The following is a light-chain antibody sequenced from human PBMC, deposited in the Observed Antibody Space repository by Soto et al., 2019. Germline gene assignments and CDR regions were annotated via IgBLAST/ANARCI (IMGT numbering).Light chain of an antibody. V-gene: IGLV2-8*01. CDR3: SSYAGSNNYV. J-gene: IGLJ1*01. CDR2: EVS. Sequence: QSALTQPASASGSPGQSVTISCTGTSSDVGGYNYVSWYQQHPGKAPKLMISEVSKRPSGVPDRFSGSKSGNTASLTVSGLQAEDEADYYCSSYAGSNNYVFGTGTKLTVL. CDR1: SSDVGGYNY.